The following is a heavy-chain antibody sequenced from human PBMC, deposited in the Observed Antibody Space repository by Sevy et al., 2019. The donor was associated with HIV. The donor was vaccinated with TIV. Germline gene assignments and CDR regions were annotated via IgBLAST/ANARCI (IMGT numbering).Heavy chain of an antibody. J-gene: IGHJ4*02. CDR1: GFTFSDNY. V-gene: IGHV3-11*01. CDR3: ARVRYNYGSYYFDH. CDR2: IVSRGSTI. D-gene: IGHD5-18*01. Sequence: GGSLRLSCAASGFTFSDNYMSWIRQAPGKGLEWVSYIVSRGSTIYYADSLKGRFTISRDNANNSLYLQMKSLGAEDTSVYYCARVRYNYGSYYFDHWGQGTLVTVSS.